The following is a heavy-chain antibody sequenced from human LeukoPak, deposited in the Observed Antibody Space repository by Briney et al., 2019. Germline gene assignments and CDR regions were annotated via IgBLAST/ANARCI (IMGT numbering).Heavy chain of an antibody. D-gene: IGHD4-17*01. CDR1: RFTVSNNY. Sequence: AGGSLRLSCVDSRFTVSNNYMSWVRQAPGKGLEWVSLIYGGGTTYYADSVKGRFTISSDSSKNAVYLQMNSLRAEDTAVYYCARGPNYGDYGGQWGQGTLVTVSS. CDR3: ARGPNYGDYGGQ. V-gene: IGHV3-53*01. J-gene: IGHJ4*02. CDR2: IYGGGTT.